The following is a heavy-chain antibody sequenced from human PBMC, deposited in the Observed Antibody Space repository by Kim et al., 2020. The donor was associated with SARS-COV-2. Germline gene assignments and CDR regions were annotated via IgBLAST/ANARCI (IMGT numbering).Heavy chain of an antibody. CDR3: ARPNRYCDGGRCYSGGHFDS. V-gene: IGHV5-51*01. J-gene: IGHJ4*02. D-gene: IGHD2-15*01. Sequence: GESLKISCQGSGYSFTDYWIGWVRQMPGKGLEWMGVVYPGDSDTIFSPSFQGQVTMSADKSINTVYLQWSSLKASDTATYYCARPNRYCDGGRCYSGGHFDSWGQGTLVTVSS. CDR1: GYSFTDYW. CDR2: VYPGDSDT.